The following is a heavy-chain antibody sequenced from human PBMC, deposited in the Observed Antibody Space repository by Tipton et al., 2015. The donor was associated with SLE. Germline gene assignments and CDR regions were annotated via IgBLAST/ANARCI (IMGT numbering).Heavy chain of an antibody. V-gene: IGHV4-59*01. CDR1: GGSINTYF. Sequence: LRLSCTVSGGSINTYFWSWIRQPPGKGLEWIGYVYGSGSTHYNPSLTSRVTMSVDTSKNQFSLRLTSVTAADTAVYYCARLEGPFGIFGVPKGWFDPWGQGTLVTVSS. D-gene: IGHD3-3*01. CDR3: ARLEGPFGIFGVPKGWFDP. CDR2: VYGSGST. J-gene: IGHJ5*02.